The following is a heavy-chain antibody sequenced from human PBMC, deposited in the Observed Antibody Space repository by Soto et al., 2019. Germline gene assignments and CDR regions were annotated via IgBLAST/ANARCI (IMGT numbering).Heavy chain of an antibody. CDR2: IYYSGST. Sequence: PSETLSLTCTVSGGSISSYYWSWIRQPPGKGLEWIGYIYYSGSTNYNPSLKSRVTISVDTSKNQFSLKLSSVTAADTAVYYCAREGTEYYYYYGMDVWGKGTTVTVSS. CDR1: GGSISSYY. D-gene: IGHD1-1*01. CDR3: AREGTEYYYYYGMDV. V-gene: IGHV4-59*01. J-gene: IGHJ6*04.